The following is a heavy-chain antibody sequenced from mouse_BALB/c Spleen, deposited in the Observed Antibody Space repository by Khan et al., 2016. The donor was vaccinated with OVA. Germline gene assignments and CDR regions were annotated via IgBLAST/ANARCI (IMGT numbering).Heavy chain of an antibody. CDR3: SRNSYMYDFTY. Sequence: QVQLKQSGPGLLQPSQSLSITCTVSGFSLTTYGVHWVRQSPGKGLEWLGLIWSAGNTDYNAAFISRLSISKDNSKSQVFFKMNSLQAEDTSIYYCSRNSYMYDFTYWGQGTLVTVSA. D-gene: IGHD2-14*01. CDR2: IWSAGNT. J-gene: IGHJ3*01. V-gene: IGHV2-4-1*01. CDR1: GFSLTTYG.